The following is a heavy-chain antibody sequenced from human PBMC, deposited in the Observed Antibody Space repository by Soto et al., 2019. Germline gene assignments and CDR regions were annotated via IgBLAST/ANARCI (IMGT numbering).Heavy chain of an antibody. CDR1: GFTFSSYS. V-gene: IGHV3-48*02. CDR3: AREGSYHGGYYYYGMDV. J-gene: IGHJ6*02. D-gene: IGHD1-26*01. CDR2: ISSSSSTI. Sequence: EVQLVESGGGLVQPGGSLRLSCAASGFTFSSYSMNWVRQAPGKGLEWVSYISSSSSTIYYADSVKGRFTISRDNAKNSLYLQMNSLRDEDTAVYYCAREGSYHGGYYYYGMDVWGQGTTVTVSS.